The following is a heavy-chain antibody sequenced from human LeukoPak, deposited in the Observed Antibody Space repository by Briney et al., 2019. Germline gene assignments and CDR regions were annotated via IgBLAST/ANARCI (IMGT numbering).Heavy chain of an antibody. CDR1: GGTFSSYA. J-gene: IGHJ6*02. CDR3: ARSLTGYYGPGPGSYYYYGMDV. CDR2: IIPIFGTA. Sequence: SVNVSCKASGGTFSSYAISWVRQAPGQGLEWMGGIIPIFGTANYAQKFQGRVTITADESTSTAYMELSSLRSEDTAVYYCARSLTGYYGPGPGSYYYYGMDVWGQGTTVTVSS. V-gene: IGHV1-69*01. D-gene: IGHD3-9*01.